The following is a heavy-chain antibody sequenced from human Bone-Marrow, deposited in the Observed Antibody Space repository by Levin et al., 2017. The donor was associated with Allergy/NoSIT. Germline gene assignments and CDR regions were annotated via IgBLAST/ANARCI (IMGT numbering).Heavy chain of an antibody. D-gene: IGHD1-26*01. CDR3: ARRLVAATIAGGNWFDP. CDR2: IYYSGNT. CDR1: GGSMKGNY. J-gene: IGHJ5*02. Sequence: SETLSLTCIMTGGSMKGNYWSWIRQSPGKGLEWIGHIYYSGNTNYNPSLRDRVIISVDTSKNQFSLKLTSVTAADTAMYYCARRLVAATIAGGNWFDPWGQGIQVTVSS. V-gene: IGHV4-59*08.